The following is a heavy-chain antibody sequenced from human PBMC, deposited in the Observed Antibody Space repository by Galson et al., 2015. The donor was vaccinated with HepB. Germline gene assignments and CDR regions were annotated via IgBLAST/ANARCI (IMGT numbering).Heavy chain of an antibody. CDR3: AKDRVEMATITSLDY. J-gene: IGHJ4*02. V-gene: IGHV3-23*01. Sequence: SLRLSCAASGFTFSGYAMSWVRQAPGKGLEWVSAISGSGGSTYYADSVKGRFTISRDNSKNTLYLQMNSLRAEDTAVYYCAKDRVEMATITSLDYWGQGTLVTVSS. CDR2: ISGSGGST. CDR1: GFTFSGYA. D-gene: IGHD5-24*01.